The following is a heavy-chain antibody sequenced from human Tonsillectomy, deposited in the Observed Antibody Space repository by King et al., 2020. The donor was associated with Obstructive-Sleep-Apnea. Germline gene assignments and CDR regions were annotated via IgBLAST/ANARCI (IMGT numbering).Heavy chain of an antibody. CDR3: ARELDSGSYYLGSYFDY. D-gene: IGHD1-26*01. CDR2: IYYSGST. V-gene: IGHV4-31*03. Sequence: VQLQESGPGLVKPSQTLSLTCTVSGGSISSGGYYWSWIRQHPGKGLEWIGYIYYSGSTYYNPSLKSRVTISLDTSKNQFSLKLSSVTAADTAVYYCARELDSGSYYLGSYFDYWGQGTLVTVSS. CDR1: GGSISSGGYY. J-gene: IGHJ4*02.